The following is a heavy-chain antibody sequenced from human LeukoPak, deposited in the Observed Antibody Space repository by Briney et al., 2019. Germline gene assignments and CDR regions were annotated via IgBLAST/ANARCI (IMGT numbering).Heavy chain of an antibody. D-gene: IGHD1-26*01. J-gene: IGHJ5*02. CDR2: IYYRGSIYDSENT. CDR1: GGSISSSSYY. Sequence: SETLSLTCTVSGGSISSSSYYWGWIRQPPGKGLEWIGSIYYRGSIYDSENTYYNPSLKSRVTISVDTSKNQFSLKLSSVTAADTAVYYCARHRTGSYPAGFDPWGQGTLVTVSS. CDR3: ARHRTGSYPAGFDP. V-gene: IGHV4-61*05.